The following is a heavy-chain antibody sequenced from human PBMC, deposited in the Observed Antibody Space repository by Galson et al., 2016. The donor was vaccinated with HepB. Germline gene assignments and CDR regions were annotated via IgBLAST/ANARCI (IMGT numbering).Heavy chain of an antibody. Sequence: SETLSLTCTVSGGSVSSGSQYWSWIRQPPGKGLEWIGYIYYSGSTNYNPSLESRVTISVDTSKNQFSLKLSSVTAADTAVYYCTRRTYYYDRSGYSPFDYWGQGTLVTVSS. CDR1: GGSVSSGSQY. D-gene: IGHD3-22*01. CDR3: TRRTYYYDRSGYSPFDY. J-gene: IGHJ4*02. V-gene: IGHV4-61*01. CDR2: IYYSGST.